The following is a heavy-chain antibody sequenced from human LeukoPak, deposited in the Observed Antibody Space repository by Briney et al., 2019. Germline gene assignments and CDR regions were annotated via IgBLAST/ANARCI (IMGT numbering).Heavy chain of an antibody. CDR2: IYTSGST. J-gene: IGHJ6*02. CDR3: ARERITMVRGVLYYYYGMDV. V-gene: IGHV4-61*02. CDR1: GGSISSGSYY. Sequence: SETLSLTCTVSGGSISSGSYYWSWIRQPAGKGLEWIGRIYTSGSTNYNPSLKSRVTISVDTSKNQFSLRLSSVTAADTAVYYCARERITMVRGVLYYYYGMDVWGQGTTVTVSS. D-gene: IGHD3-10*01.